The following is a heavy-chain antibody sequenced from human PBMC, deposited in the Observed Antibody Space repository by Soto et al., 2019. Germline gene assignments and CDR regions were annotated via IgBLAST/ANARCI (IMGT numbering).Heavy chain of an antibody. CDR1: GFTFSDFW. CDR3: ARWPRLLDS. J-gene: IGHJ4*02. V-gene: IGHV3-7*01. D-gene: IGHD6-6*01. CDR2: ISADGRET. Sequence: SLRLSCAASGFTFSDFWLNWVRQAPGKGLEWVAYISADGRETNHVDSVKGRFTISRDNAKNSLYLQMNSLRAEDTAVYYCARWPRLLDSWGQGTLVTVSS.